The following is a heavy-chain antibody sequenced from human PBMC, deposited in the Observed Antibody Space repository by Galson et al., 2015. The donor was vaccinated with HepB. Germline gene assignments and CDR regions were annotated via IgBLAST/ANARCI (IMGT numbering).Heavy chain of an antibody. Sequence: QSGAEVKKPGESLKISCKGSGYSFTSYWIGWVRQMPGKGLEWMGIIYPGDSDTRYSPSFQGQVTISADKSISTAYLQWGSLKASDTAMYYCARLDGYSSGGRKNDAFDIWGQGTMVTVSS. CDR3: ARLDGYSSGGRKNDAFDI. D-gene: IGHD6-19*01. J-gene: IGHJ3*02. CDR2: IYPGDSDT. CDR1: GYSFTSYW. V-gene: IGHV5-51*01.